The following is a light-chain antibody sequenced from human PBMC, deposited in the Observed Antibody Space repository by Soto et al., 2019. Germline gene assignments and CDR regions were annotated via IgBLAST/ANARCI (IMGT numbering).Light chain of an antibody. J-gene: IGLJ1*01. CDR3: SSYTSSSYV. CDR1: ISDVGVYSY. V-gene: IGLV2-14*01. CDR2: EVS. Sequence: QSVLTEPSSVSLSPGDSITISFTGTISDVGVYSYVSWYQQHPGKAPKLMSYEVSNRPSRFSNRFSGPKSGNTASLTISWLQAEDEADYFCSSYTSSSYVFATWTKVPVI.